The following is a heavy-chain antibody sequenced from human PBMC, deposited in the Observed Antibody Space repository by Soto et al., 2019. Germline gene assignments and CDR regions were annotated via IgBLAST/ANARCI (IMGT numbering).Heavy chain of an antibody. CDR2: VSKSDYT. Sequence: GGSLRLSCTVSGFPFNNYGINWVRQAPGKGLEWVSSVSKSDYTYYSDSVKGRFTISRDNAKNSVSLQMNTLRVEDTAVYYCAREDSIIIPAVSAFWGQGTLVTVSS. V-gene: IGHV3-21*01. CDR3: AREDSIIIPAVSAF. J-gene: IGHJ4*02. CDR1: GFPFNNYG. D-gene: IGHD2-2*01.